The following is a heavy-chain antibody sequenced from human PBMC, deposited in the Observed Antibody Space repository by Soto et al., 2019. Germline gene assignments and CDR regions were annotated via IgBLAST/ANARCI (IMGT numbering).Heavy chain of an antibody. D-gene: IGHD6-13*01. CDR1: GFTFSSYA. CDR2: ISKDGINN. Sequence: GGSLRLSCAASGFTFSSYAMHWVRQAPGKGLEWVAIISKDGINNYYADFVKGRFTVSRDNAKNSLYLQMNSLRDEDTAVFYCARATGYRAHYGMDVWGQGTTVTVSS. J-gene: IGHJ6*02. CDR3: ARATGYRAHYGMDV. V-gene: IGHV3-30*03.